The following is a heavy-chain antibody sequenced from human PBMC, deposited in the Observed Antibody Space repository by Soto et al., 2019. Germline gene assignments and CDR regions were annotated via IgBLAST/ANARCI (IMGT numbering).Heavy chain of an antibody. D-gene: IGHD3-3*01. Sequence: ASVKVSCKASGYTFTSYGISWVRQAPGQGLEWMGWISAYNGNTNYAQKLQGRVTMTTDTSTSTAYMELRSLRSDDPAVYYWARDIPYYDFWNDYYGGFDHRVQGTLVTGSS. J-gene: IGHJ4*02. CDR1: GYTFTSYG. V-gene: IGHV1-18*01. CDR2: ISAYNGNT. CDR3: ARDIPYYDFWNDYYGGFDH.